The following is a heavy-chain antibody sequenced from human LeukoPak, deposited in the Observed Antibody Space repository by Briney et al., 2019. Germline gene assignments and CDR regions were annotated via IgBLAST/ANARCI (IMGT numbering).Heavy chain of an antibody. D-gene: IGHD6-13*01. CDR1: VYTFTVYC. CDR2: SNPNSSGT. V-gene: IGHV1-2*02. CDR3: ARDLDIAAAGTDY. Sequence: ASVNVSCKSSVYTFTVYCLHWVRHGPGQGLGWMGLSNPNSSGTNYAQKFQGRVTMARDTSISTAYMELSRLRSDDTAVYYCARDLDIAAAGTDYWGQGTLVTVSS. J-gene: IGHJ4*02.